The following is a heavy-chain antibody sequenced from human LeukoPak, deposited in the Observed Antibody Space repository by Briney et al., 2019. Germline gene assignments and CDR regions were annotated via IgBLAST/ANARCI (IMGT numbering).Heavy chain of an antibody. D-gene: IGHD3-22*01. CDR3: ARDSSGYYYGDY. Sequence: SETLSLTCTVSGGSISSYYWSWIRQPPGKGVEWIGYIYYSGSTNYNPSLKSRVTISVDTSKNQFSLKLSSVTAADTAVYYCARDSSGYYYGDYWGQGTLVTVSS. V-gene: IGHV4-59*01. J-gene: IGHJ4*02. CDR2: IYYSGST. CDR1: GGSISSYY.